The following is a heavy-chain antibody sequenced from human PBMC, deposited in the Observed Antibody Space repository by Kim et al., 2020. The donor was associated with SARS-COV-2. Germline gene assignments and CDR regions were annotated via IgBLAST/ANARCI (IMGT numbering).Heavy chain of an antibody. D-gene: IGHD3-9*01. V-gene: IGHV3-11*05. Sequence: AASVGGRFSAARDNVKNSLYLQMNSLRGDDTAVYYCARAYDVLGGAFDIWGQGTLVTVSS. CDR3: ARAYDVLGGAFDI. J-gene: IGHJ3*02.